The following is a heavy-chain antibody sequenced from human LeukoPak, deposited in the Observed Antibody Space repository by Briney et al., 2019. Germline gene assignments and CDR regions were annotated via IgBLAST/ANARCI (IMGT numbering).Heavy chain of an antibody. Sequence: ASVKVSXKASGYTFTGYYMHWVRQAPGQGLEWMGRINPNSGGTNYAQKFQGRVTMTRDTSISTAYMELSRLRSDDTVVYYCARVSPYYYDSSGYSGRRTYYFDYWGQGTLVTVSS. D-gene: IGHD3-22*01. V-gene: IGHV1-2*05. CDR3: ARVSPYYYDSSGYSGRRTYYFDY. CDR1: GYTFTGYY. J-gene: IGHJ4*02. CDR2: INPNSGGT.